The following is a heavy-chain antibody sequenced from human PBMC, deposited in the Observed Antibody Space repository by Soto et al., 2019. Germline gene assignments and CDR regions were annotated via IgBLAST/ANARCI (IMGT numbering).Heavy chain of an antibody. D-gene: IGHD3-3*01. J-gene: IGHJ4*02. CDR2: IYYSGST. Sequence: PSETLSLTCTVSGGSISSGDYYWSWIRQPPGKGLEWIGYIYYSGSTYYNPSLKSRVTISVDTSKNQFSLKLSSVTAADTAVYYCARDSPVYDFWSGYFEPSYYFDYWGQGTLVTVS. CDR1: GGSISSGDYY. CDR3: ARDSPVYDFWSGYFEPSYYFDY. V-gene: IGHV4-30-4*01.